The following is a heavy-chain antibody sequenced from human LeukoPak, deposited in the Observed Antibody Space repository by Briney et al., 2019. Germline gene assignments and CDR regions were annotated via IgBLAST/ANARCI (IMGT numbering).Heavy chain of an antibody. CDR3: TATPNWNGAFDI. J-gene: IGHJ3*02. V-gene: IGHV3-73*01. CDR2: IRSKANSYAT. D-gene: IGHD1-1*01. Sequence: LGGSLRLSCAASGFTFSGSAMHWVRQASGKGLEWVGRIRSKANSYATAYAASVKGRFTISRDDSKNTAYLQMNSLKTEDTAVYYCTATPNWNGAFDIWGQGTMVTVSS. CDR1: GFTFSGSA.